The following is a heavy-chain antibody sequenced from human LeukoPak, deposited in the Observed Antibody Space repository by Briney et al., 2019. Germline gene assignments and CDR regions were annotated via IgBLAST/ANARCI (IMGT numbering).Heavy chain of an antibody. CDR2: IGPHSSAT. J-gene: IGHJ4*02. V-gene: IGHV1-2*02. CDR3: AREGNGLLSKDFDY. D-gene: IGHD2/OR15-2a*01. CDR1: GFTFTDYY. Sequence: ASVKVSCKSSGFTFTDYYIRWVRQAPGQGLEWMGYIGPHSSATSSPQEFQGRVTMTRDTSMSTAYMELTRLTSDDTAVYYCAREGNGLLSKDFDYWGQGTLVTVSS.